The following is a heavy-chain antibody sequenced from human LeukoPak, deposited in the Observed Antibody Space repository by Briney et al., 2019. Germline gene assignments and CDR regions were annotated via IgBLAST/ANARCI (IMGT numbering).Heavy chain of an antibody. CDR1: GFTFSSYA. Sequence: GGSLRLSCAASGFTFSSYAMSWVRQAPGKGLEWVSAISGSGGSTYYADYVKGRFTISRDNSKNTLYLQMNSLGAEDTAVYYCAKGRDYYGSGLDYWGQGTLVTVSS. V-gene: IGHV3-23*01. D-gene: IGHD3-10*01. J-gene: IGHJ4*02. CDR2: ISGSGGST. CDR3: AKGRDYYGSGLDY.